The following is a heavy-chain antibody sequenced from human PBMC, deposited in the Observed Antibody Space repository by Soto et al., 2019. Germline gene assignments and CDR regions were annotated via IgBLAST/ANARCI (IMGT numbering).Heavy chain of an antibody. CDR3: AKDGSTTVVTSSFY. D-gene: IGHD4-17*01. V-gene: IGHV3-23*01. Sequence: GGPLRLSCAASGFTFSSYGMSWVRQATGKGLEWVSGISGGGGTTYYADSVKGRFTISRDNSKSTLYLQMNSLRAEDAAVYYCAKDGSTTVVTSSFYWGQGTLVTVSS. CDR1: GFTFSSYG. J-gene: IGHJ4*02. CDR2: ISGGGGTT.